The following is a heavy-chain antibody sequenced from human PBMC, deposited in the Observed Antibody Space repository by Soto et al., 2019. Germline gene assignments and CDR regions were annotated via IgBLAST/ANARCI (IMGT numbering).Heavy chain of an antibody. J-gene: IGHJ6*02. D-gene: IGHD4-17*01. V-gene: IGHV4-59*01. Sequence: SETLSLTCTVSGGSISSYYWSWIRQPPGKGLEWIGYIYYSGSTNYNPSLKSRVTISVDTSKNQFSLKLSSVTAADTAVYYCARGHFEDYGGNSYYYGMDVWGQGTTVTVS. CDR1: GGSISSYY. CDR2: IYYSGST. CDR3: ARGHFEDYGGNSYYYGMDV.